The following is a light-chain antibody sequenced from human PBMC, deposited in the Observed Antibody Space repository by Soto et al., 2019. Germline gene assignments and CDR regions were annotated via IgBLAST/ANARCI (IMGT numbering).Light chain of an antibody. V-gene: IGKV1-39*01. CDR2: AAS. J-gene: IGKJ3*01. CDR3: LQSYSTPFS. Sequence: DIQMTQSPYSLSASVGDRVTITCRASQTITRYLNWYQQKPGKPPKLLIYAASSLQSGVPSRFSGSGSGTDFTLTISSLQPEDFATYYCLQSYSTPFSFGPGTKVDIK. CDR1: QTITRY.